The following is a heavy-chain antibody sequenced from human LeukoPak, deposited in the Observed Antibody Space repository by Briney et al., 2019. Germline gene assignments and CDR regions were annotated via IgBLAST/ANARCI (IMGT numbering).Heavy chain of an antibody. CDR1: GGSISRGSYY. V-gene: IGHV4-61*01. CDR3: ARTDPITIFGVVSE. J-gene: IGHJ4*02. CDR2: IYYSGST. D-gene: IGHD3-3*01. Sequence: SETLSLTCIVSGGSISRGSYYWNWIRQPPGKGLEWIGYIYYSGSTNYNPSLKSRVTISVDTSKNQFSLKLSSVTAADTAVYYCARTDPITIFGVVSEWGQGTLVTVSS.